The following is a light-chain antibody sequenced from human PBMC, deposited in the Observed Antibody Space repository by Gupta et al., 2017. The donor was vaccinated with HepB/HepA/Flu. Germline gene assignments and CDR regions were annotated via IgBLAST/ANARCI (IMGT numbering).Light chain of an antibody. CDR2: VESSGRY. J-gene: IGLJ2*01. CDR3: ETWDSNIRV. V-gene: IGLV4-60*03. Sequence: QLMVTQSSSASASLGFSVQLTCSLSSWYSHYSIGWHQQQPGKAPRFLMKVESSGRYNKGSGIPDRFSGSSSGAARYLTISNLQSEDEADYYCETWDSNIRVFGGGTKLTVL. CDR1: SWYSHYS.